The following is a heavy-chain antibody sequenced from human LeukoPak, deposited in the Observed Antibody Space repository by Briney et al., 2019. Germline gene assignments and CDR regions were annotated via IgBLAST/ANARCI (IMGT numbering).Heavy chain of an antibody. V-gene: IGHV3-48*02. Sequence: VGSLRLSCAASGFTFSSFGMNWVRQAPGKGLEWVSYISDSSSLTDYADSVKGRFTISRDNAKNSLSLQLNSLRDEDTAVYFCAKVIRGGYGMDVWGQGTTVTVSS. D-gene: IGHD3-10*01. CDR3: AKVIRGGYGMDV. J-gene: IGHJ6*02. CDR1: GFTFSSFG. CDR2: ISDSSSLT.